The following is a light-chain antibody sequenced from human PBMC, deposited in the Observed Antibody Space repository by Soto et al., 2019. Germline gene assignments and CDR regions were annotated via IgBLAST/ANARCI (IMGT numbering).Light chain of an antibody. CDR3: QQRSKWRGVYT. CDR1: QSVSSY. J-gene: IGKJ2*01. V-gene: IGKV3-11*01. Sequence: EIVLTQSPATLSLSPGERATLSCRASQSVSSYLAWYQQKPGQAPRLLIYDASNRATGIPARFSGSGSGTDFTLTISSLEPEDFAVYYCQQRSKWRGVYTFGQGTKLEIK. CDR2: DAS.